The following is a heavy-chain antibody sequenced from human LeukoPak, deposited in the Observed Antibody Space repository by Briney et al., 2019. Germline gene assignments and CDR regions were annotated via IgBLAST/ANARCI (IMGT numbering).Heavy chain of an antibody. CDR1: GGSISSSSYY. Sequence: SETLSLTCTVSGGSISSSSYYWGWIRQPPGKGLEWIGSIYYSGSTYYNPSLKSRVTISVDTSKNQFSLKLSSVTAADTALYYCARGENPLNTHIAIIDYWGQGTLVTVSS. J-gene: IGHJ4*02. V-gene: IGHV4-39*07. D-gene: IGHD6-13*01. CDR3: ARGENPLNTHIAIIDY. CDR2: IYYSGST.